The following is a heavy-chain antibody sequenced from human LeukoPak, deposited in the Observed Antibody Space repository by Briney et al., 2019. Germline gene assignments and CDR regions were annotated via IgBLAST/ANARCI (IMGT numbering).Heavy chain of an antibody. J-gene: IGHJ4*02. CDR2: IIPIFGTA. CDR1: GGTFSSYA. V-gene: IGHV1-69*05. Sequence: TSVKVSCKASGGTFSSYAISWVRQAPGQGLEWMGGIIPIFGTANYAQKFQGRVTFTRDTSASTAYMELSSLRSEDTAVYYCARGRNDYGDYWGQGSLVTVSS. CDR3: ARGRNDYGDY.